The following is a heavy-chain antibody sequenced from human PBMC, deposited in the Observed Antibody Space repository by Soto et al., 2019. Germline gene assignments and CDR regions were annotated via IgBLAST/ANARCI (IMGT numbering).Heavy chain of an antibody. D-gene: IGHD1-1*01. CDR2: KYSSGST. V-gene: IGHV4-4*07. CDR1: GGSISGFY. J-gene: IGHJ4*02. Sequence: QVHLQESGPGLVRPSETLSLTCTVSGGSISGFYWSWIRQPAGKGPEWIGRKYSSGSTSYNPSLKSRLNMSVDTSQNYFSLNLTSVTAADTAVYYCARWTGSRRFDYWGQGRMITVSS. CDR3: ARWTGSRRFDY.